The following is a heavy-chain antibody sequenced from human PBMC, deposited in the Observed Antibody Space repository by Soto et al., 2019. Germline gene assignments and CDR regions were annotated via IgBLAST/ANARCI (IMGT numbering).Heavy chain of an antibody. CDR2: IIPIFGTA. V-gene: IGHV1-69*12. Sequence: QVQLVQSGAEVKKPGSSVKVSCKASGGTFSSYAISWVRQAPGQGLEWMGGIIPIFGTANYAQKFQGRVTITADESTSTAYIELSSLRSEDTAVYYCARGAEPAAGSYYYYYGMDVWGQGTTVTVSS. J-gene: IGHJ6*02. D-gene: IGHD2-2*01. CDR1: GGTFSSYA. CDR3: ARGAEPAAGSYYYYYGMDV.